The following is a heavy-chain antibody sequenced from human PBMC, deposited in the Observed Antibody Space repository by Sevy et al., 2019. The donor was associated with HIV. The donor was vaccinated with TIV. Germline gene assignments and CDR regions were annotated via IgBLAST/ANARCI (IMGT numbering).Heavy chain of an antibody. CDR2: ISGSGGST. Sequence: GGSLRLSCAASGFTFSSYAMSWVRQAPGKGLEWVSAISGSGGSTYYADSVKGRFTISRDNSKNTLKLEMNRLRVEDTALYFCARDSVRVIVPMAGFVSWGQGVLVT. CDR3: ARDSVRVIVPMAGFVS. CDR1: GFTFSSYA. J-gene: IGHJ5*01. V-gene: IGHV3-23*01. D-gene: IGHD2-15*01.